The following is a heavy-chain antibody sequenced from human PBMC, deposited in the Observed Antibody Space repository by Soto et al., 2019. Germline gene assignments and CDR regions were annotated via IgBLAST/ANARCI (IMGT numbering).Heavy chain of an antibody. CDR3: ARGGYCSSTSCQGPDAFDI. CDR2: IKQDGSEK. V-gene: IGHV3-7*03. CDR1: GFTFSCYL. J-gene: IGHJ3*02. D-gene: IGHD2-2*01. Sequence: LXLSCATSGFTFSCYLMSWFLQAPGKGLEWVANIKQDGSEKYYVDSVKGRFTISRDNAKNSLYLQMNSLRAEDTAVYYCARGGYCSSTSCQGPDAFDIWGQGTMVTVSS.